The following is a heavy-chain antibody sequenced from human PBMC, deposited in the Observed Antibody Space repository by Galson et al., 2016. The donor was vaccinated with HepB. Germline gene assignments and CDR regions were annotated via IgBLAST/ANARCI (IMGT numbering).Heavy chain of an antibody. Sequence: SVKVSCKASGNSFSNYAMHWVRQAPGQSLEWMGRINAGNGNTKYSEKFHDRVTLTRETSARTAYMELSSLRSEDTAVYFCARLWTGDTSYDAFDIWGQGTMVTVSS. CDR3: ARLWTGDTSYDAFDI. CDR2: INAGNGNT. D-gene: IGHD3/OR15-3a*01. V-gene: IGHV1-3*01. CDR1: GNSFSNYA. J-gene: IGHJ3*02.